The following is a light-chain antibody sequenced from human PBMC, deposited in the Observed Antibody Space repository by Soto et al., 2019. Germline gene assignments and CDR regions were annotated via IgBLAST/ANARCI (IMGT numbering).Light chain of an antibody. J-gene: IGKJ4*01. CDR3: HHYGTSPRT. Sequence: EIVLTQSPGTLSLSPGERITLSCRASQSVSSSYLAWYQQKPGQAPRLLIYAASSRATGIPDRFSGSGSGTDFTHTISRLEPEDFAVYYCHHYGTSPRTFGGGTKVEIK. CDR2: AAS. CDR1: QSVSSSY. V-gene: IGKV3-20*01.